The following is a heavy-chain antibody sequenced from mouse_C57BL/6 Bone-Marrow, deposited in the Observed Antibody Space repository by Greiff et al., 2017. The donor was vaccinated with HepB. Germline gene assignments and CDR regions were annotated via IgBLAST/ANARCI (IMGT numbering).Heavy chain of an antibody. CDR1: GFTFSDYG. J-gene: IGHJ2*01. D-gene: IGHD2-3*01. CDR3: ARHGDGYAYYFDY. V-gene: IGHV5-15*04. CDR2: ISNLAYSI. Sequence: EVKVEESGGGLVQPGGSLKLSCAASGFTFSDYGMAWVRQAPRKGPEWVAFISNLAYSIYYADTVTGRFTISRENAKNTLYLEMSSLRSEDTAMYYCARHGDGYAYYFDYWGQGTTLTVSS.